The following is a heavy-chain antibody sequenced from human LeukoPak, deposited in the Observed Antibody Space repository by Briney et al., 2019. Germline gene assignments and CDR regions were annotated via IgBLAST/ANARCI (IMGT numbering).Heavy chain of an antibody. Sequence: GRSLRLSCAASGFTFSSYGMHWVRQAPGKGLEWVAVISYDGSNKYYADSVKGRFTISRDNSKNTLYLQMNSLRAEDTAVYYCAKDFRGIAAAGTLDYWGRGTLVTVSS. CDR3: AKDFRGIAAAGTLDY. D-gene: IGHD6-13*01. CDR1: GFTFSSYG. J-gene: IGHJ4*02. CDR2: ISYDGSNK. V-gene: IGHV3-30*18.